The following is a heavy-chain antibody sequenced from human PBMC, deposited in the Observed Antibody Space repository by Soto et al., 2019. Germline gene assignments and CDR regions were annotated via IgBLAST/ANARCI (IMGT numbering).Heavy chain of an antibody. CDR3: ARVDCTGNNCRPYAYYPMDV. V-gene: IGHV3-74*01. D-gene: IGHD2-8*02. J-gene: IGHJ6*02. CDR1: GFTLSSYW. CDR2: INNDGSNT. Sequence: PGGSLRLSCVASGFTLSSYWMHWVRQAPGKGLVWVSHINNDGSNTNYADSMKGRFTISRDNTKNTMYLQINSLRAEDTAVYYCARVDCTGNNCRPYAYYPMDVWGPGTTVTVSS.